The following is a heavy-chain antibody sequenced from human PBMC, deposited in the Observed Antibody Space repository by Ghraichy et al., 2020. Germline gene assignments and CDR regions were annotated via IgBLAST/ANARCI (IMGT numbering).Heavy chain of an antibody. D-gene: IGHD2-21*01. CDR2: ISGSGIST. CDR1: GFTFSSYA. J-gene: IGHJ4*02. Sequence: GGSLRLSCATSGFTFSSYAMSWVRQAPGKGLEWVSTISGSGISTYYADSVKGRFTISRDNSKNTLYLQMNSLRADDTAVYYCANPEGGDDYDDYWGQGTLVTVSS. V-gene: IGHV3-23*01. CDR3: ANPEGGDDYDDY.